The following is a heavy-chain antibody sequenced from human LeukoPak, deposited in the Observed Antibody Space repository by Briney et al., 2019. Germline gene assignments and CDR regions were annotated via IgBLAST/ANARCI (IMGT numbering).Heavy chain of an antibody. J-gene: IGHJ4*02. Sequence: GGSLRLSCAASGFTVSSNYMSWVRQAPGKGLVWVSRINSDGSSTSYADSVKGRFTISRDNAKNTLYLQMNSLRAEDTAVYYCATTNFWGQGTLVTVSS. CDR3: ATTNF. CDR1: GFTVSSNY. CDR2: INSDGSST. D-gene: IGHD5-24*01. V-gene: IGHV3-74*01.